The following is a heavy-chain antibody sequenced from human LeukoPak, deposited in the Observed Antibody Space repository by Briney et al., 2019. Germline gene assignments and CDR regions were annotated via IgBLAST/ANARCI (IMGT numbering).Heavy chain of an antibody. CDR3: AKAYYYDSSGYYRPDAFDI. CDR2: ISWNSGSI. J-gene: IGHJ3*02. Sequence: GGSLRLSCAASGFTFDDYAMHWVRQAPGKGLEWVSGISWNSGSIGYADSVKGRFTISRDNAKNSLYLQMNSLRAEDTALYYCAKAYYYDSSGYYRPDAFDIWGQGTMVTVSS. V-gene: IGHV3-9*01. D-gene: IGHD3-22*01. CDR1: GFTFDDYA.